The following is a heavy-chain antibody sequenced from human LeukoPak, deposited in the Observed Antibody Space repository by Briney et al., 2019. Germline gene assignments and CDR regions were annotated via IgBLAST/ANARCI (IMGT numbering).Heavy chain of an antibody. Sequence: GESLRLSCAASGFTFSSYAMSWVRQAPGKGLEWVSVISGSGGSKYSADSVKGRFTISRDNSKSTLYLQMNSLRAEDTAIYYCAKDFGSPGNIWGQGTMVTVSS. CDR1: GFTFSSYA. D-gene: IGHD1-26*01. CDR3: AKDFGSPGNI. CDR2: ISGSGGSK. J-gene: IGHJ3*02. V-gene: IGHV3-23*01.